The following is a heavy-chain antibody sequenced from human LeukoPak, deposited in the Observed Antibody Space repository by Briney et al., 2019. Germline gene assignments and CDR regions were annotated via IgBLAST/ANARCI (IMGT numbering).Heavy chain of an antibody. CDR1: GYSISSGYY. CDR3: ASSSWLRDANFDS. Sequence: SETLSLTCTVSGYSISSGYYWGWIRQPAGKGLEWIGRVGRMYNRESTNYNPSLKSPVTISLDTSKNQFSLKLSSVTAADTAVYYCASSSWLRDANFDSWGQGTLVTVSS. D-gene: IGHD2-2*01. J-gene: IGHJ4*02. CDR2: VGRMYNREST. V-gene: IGHV4-38-2*02.